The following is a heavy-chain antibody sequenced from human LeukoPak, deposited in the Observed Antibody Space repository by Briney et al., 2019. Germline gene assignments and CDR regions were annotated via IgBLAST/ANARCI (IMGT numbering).Heavy chain of an antibody. D-gene: IGHD3-9*01. V-gene: IGHV1-2*02. Sequence: ASVKVSCTASGYTFTGYYMHWVRQAPGQGLEGMGWFNPNSEGTNHAQKFQGRVTMTRDTSISTAYMELSRLRSDDTAVYYCARLGENGLLTGYFYPWGQGTLVTVSS. J-gene: IGHJ5*02. CDR1: GYTFTGYY. CDR3: ARLGENGLLTGYFYP. CDR2: FNPNSEGT.